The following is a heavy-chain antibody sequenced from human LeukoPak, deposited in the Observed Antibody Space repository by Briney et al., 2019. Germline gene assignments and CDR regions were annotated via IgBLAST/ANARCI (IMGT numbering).Heavy chain of an antibody. CDR3: ARVKDIVVVPAAIVYNWFDP. J-gene: IGHJ5*02. D-gene: IGHD2-2*01. CDR1: GGTFSSYA. CDR2: IIPIFGTA. Sequence: GASVKVSCNASGGTFSSYAISWVRQDPGQGLEWMGRIIPIFGTANYAQKFQGRVTITADESTSTAYMELSSLRSEDTAVYYCARVKDIVVVPAAIVYNWFDPWGQGTLVTVSS. V-gene: IGHV1-69*13.